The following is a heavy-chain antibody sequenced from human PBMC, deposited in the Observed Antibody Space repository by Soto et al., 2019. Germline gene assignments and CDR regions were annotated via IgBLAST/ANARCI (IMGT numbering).Heavy chain of an antibody. CDR1: GYIFNNYG. CDR3: ARDIAYDIDY. J-gene: IGHJ4*02. D-gene: IGHD5-12*01. V-gene: IGHV1-18*01. CDR2: IYSKEGKI. Sequence: QVQLVQSGAEVQKPGASVKVSCKASGYIFNNYGISWVRQAPGQGLEWMGWIYSKEGKINFAQKFQGRVTLTTDTTTSTDYKQLRSLRFDDAAVYFCARDIAYDIDYWGQGTLVTVSS.